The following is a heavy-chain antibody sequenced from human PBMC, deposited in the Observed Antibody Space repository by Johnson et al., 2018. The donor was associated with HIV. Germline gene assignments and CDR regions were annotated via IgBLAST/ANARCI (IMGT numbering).Heavy chain of an antibody. J-gene: IGHJ3*02. Sequence: QEQLVESGGGVVQPGRSLRLSCAASGFTFSDYYMSWIRQAPGKGLEWVSYISSSGSTIYYADSVKGRFTISRDNAKNSLYLQMNSLRAEDTAVYYCASPYYYDSEDAFDIWGQGTMVTVSS. D-gene: IGHD3-22*01. CDR1: GFTFSDYY. CDR2: ISSSGSTI. V-gene: IGHV3-11*04. CDR3: ASPYYYDSEDAFDI.